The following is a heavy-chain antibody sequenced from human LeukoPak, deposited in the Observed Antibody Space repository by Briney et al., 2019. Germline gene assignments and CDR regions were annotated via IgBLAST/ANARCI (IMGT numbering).Heavy chain of an antibody. Sequence: PGGSLRLSCAASGFTFGDYGMHWARQSPGKGLEWVSGVNWNSGSIGYADSVKGRFTVSRDNARKSLFLQMNSLRAEDTAIYYCARDLGTAVRRPDYWGQGTLVTVSS. CDR2: VNWNSGSI. CDR3: ARDLGTAVRRPDY. J-gene: IGHJ4*02. D-gene: IGHD6-6*01. CDR1: GFTFGDYG. V-gene: IGHV3-9*01.